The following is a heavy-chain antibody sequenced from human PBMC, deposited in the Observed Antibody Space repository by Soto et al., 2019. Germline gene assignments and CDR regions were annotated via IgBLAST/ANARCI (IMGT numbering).Heavy chain of an antibody. V-gene: IGHV4-30-2*01. CDR2: IYHSGST. Sequence: PSETLSLTCAVSGGSISSGGYSWSWIRQPPGKGLEWIGYIYHSGSTYYNPSLKSRVTISVDRSKNQFSLKLSSVTAADTAVYYCAREGLGLGCYYYGMDVWGQGTTVTVSS. J-gene: IGHJ6*02. D-gene: IGHD6-19*01. CDR1: GGSISSGGYS. CDR3: AREGLGLGCYYYGMDV.